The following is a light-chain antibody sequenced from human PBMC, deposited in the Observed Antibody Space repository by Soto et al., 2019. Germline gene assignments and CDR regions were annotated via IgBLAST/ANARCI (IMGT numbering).Light chain of an antibody. CDR1: QSLVHGDRTTH. CDR2: RVS. CDR3: MQVTLART. J-gene: IGKJ1*01. V-gene: IGKV2-30*02. Sequence: VMTQSPLSVSVTLGQPASISCRSSQSLVHGDRTTHLNWSQQRTGQSPRRLIYRVSNRDSGVPDRFSGSGSGTEFTLKISRVEAEDVGVYYFMQVTLARTCGQGTKV.